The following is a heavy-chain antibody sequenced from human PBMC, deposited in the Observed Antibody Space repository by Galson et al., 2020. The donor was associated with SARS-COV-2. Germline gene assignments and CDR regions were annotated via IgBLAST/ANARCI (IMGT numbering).Heavy chain of an antibody. CDR3: ARDRGYSYGETLLDY. D-gene: IGHD5-18*01. V-gene: IGHV3-30*03. Sequence: SLKISCAASGFTFSSYGMHWVRQAPGKGLEWVAVISYDGSNKYYADSVKGRFTISRDNSKNTLYLQMNSLRAEDTAVYYCARDRGYSYGETLLDYWGQGTLVTVSS. J-gene: IGHJ4*02. CDR1: GFTFSSYG. CDR2: ISYDGSNK.